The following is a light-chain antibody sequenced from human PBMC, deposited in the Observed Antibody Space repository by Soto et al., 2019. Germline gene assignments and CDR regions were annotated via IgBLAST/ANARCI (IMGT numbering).Light chain of an antibody. Sequence: SAVSASKGDRVTITCRASQSISSWLTWYQQKPGKAPKLLIYDASSLESGVPSRFSGSGSGTEFTLTISSLQPDDFATYYCQQLNSYPLTFGGGTKV. CDR3: QQLNSYPLT. CDR1: QSISSW. V-gene: IGKV1-5*01. J-gene: IGKJ4*01. CDR2: DAS.